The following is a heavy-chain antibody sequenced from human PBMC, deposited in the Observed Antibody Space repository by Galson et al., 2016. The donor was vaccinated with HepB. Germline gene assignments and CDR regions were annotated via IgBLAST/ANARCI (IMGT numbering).Heavy chain of an antibody. J-gene: IGHJ4*02. CDR2: IKQDGSEK. Sequence: SLRLSCATSGFTFSSYWMSWVRQAPGQGLEWVAKIKQDGSEKYYADSVKGRFTTSRDNAHNSLYLQMDSLRAEDSAIYFCTRDIERVGATLYFDYWGRGTPVTVSS. D-gene: IGHD1-26*01. CDR1: GFTFSSYW. CDR3: TRDIERVGATLYFDY. V-gene: IGHV3-7*01.